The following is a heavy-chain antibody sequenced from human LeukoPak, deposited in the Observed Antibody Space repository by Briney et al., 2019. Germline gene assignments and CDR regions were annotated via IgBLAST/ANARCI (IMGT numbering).Heavy chain of an antibody. J-gene: IGHJ5*02. CDR1: GYTFTSYD. D-gene: IGHD3-10*01. CDR2: MNPNSGNT. V-gene: IGHV1-8*03. CDR3: ARGEFKFDP. Sequence: GASVKVSCKASGYTFTSYDINWVRQATGQGLEWMGWMNPNSGNTGYAQKFQGRVTITRDTSISAVYMELSSLRSEDTAVYYCARGEFKFDPWGQGTLVTVSS.